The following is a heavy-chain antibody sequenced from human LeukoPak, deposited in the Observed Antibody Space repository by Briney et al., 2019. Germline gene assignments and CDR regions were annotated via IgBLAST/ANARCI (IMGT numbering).Heavy chain of an antibody. CDR3: AKDDRKAVAGTLSY. V-gene: IGHV3-23*01. J-gene: IGHJ4*02. Sequence: GGSLRLSCAASGFTFSTYAMSWVRQAPGKGLEWVSGISGSGATTYYADSAKGRFTISRDNSKNTLYLQMNSLRAEDTAVYYCAKDDRKAVAGTLSYWGQGTLVTVSS. CDR2: ISGSGATT. CDR1: GFTFSTYA. D-gene: IGHD6-19*01.